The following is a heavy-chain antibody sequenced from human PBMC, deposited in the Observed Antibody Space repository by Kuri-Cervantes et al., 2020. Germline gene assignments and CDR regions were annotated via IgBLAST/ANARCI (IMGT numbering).Heavy chain of an antibody. CDR1: GYTFTGNY. CDR3: ARVGYYYDSSGYLRWGVAFDY. D-gene: IGHD3-22*01. J-gene: IGHJ4*02. CDR2: INPNSGDT. V-gene: IGHV1-18*04. Sequence: ASVKVSCKASGYTFTGNYIHWVRQAPGQGLEWMGWINPNSGDTNYAQKLQGRVTMTTDTTTSTAYMELRSLRSDDTAVYYCARVGYYYDSSGYLRWGVAFDYWGQGTLVTVSS.